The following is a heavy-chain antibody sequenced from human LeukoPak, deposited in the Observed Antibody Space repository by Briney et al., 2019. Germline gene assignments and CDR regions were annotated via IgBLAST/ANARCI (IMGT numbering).Heavy chain of an antibody. V-gene: IGHV3-33*01. J-gene: IGHJ5*02. CDR2: IWYDGSNK. CDR1: GFTFSSYG. D-gene: IGHD2-15*01. CDR3: ARFHCSGGSCYLNWFDP. Sequence: GGSLRLSCAASGFTFSSYGMHWVRQAPGKGLEWVAVIWYDGSNKYYADSVKGRFTISRDNSKNTLYLQMNSLRAEDTAVYYCARFHCSGGSCYLNWFDPWGQGTLVTVSS.